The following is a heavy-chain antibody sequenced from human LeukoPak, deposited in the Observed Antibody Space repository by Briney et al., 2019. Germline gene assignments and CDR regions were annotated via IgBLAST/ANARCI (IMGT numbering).Heavy chain of an antibody. J-gene: IGHJ5*02. D-gene: IGHD5-12*01. V-gene: IGHV3-48*01. CDR1: GFIFSQYS. CDR3: ARDAGNSGYGCDL. Sequence: GGSLRLSCAASGFIFSQYSMNWVRKAPGKGLEWVSHIRSSSETFYADSVKGRFTISRDNARNSLYLQMNNLRGEDTAIYYCARDAGNSGYGCDLWGQGTLVTVSS. CDR2: IRSSSET.